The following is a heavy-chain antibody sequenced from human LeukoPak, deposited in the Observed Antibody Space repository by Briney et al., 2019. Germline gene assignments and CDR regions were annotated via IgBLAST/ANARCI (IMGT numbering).Heavy chain of an antibody. CDR2: IWYDGSNK. D-gene: IGHD3-10*01. Sequence: PGGSLRLSCAASGFTFSSYGMHWVRQAPGKGLEWVSVIWYDGSNKYYADSVKGRFTISRDNSKNTLYMQMNSLRAEDKAVYYCARDYYGSGSPDYWGQGTLVTVSS. CDR3: ARDYYGSGSPDY. CDR1: GFTFSSYG. V-gene: IGHV3-33*01. J-gene: IGHJ4*02.